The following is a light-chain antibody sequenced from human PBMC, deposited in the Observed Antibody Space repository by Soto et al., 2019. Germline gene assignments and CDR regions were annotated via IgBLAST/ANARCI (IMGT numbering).Light chain of an antibody. Sequence: EIVLTQSPVTLSLSPGERATLSCRASQSVSSSYLGWYQQKPGQPPSLLIFGTSNRAPDMPDRFSGRGYGTDSTLAISRPVPEDFAMYYCQQYGYSPRIFGQGTRLEIK. J-gene: IGKJ5*01. CDR1: QSVSSSY. CDR3: QQYGYSPRI. V-gene: IGKV3-20*01. CDR2: GTS.